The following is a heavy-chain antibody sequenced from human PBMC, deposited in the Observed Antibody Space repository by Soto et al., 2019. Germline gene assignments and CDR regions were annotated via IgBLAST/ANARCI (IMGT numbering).Heavy chain of an antibody. V-gene: IGHV4-59*01. CDR1: GGSISSYY. D-gene: IGHD6-6*01. J-gene: IGHJ4*02. Sequence: TSETLSLTCTVFGGSISSYYWSWIRQPPGKGLEWIGYIYYSGSTNYNPSLKSRVTISVDTSKNQFSLKLSSVTAADTAVYYCARGWRSSIAARPGIFDYWGQGTLVTVSS. CDR2: IYYSGST. CDR3: ARGWRSSIAARPGIFDY.